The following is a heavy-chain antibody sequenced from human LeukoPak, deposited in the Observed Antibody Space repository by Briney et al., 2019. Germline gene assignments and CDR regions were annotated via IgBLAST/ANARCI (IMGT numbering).Heavy chain of an antibody. J-gene: IGHJ5*02. CDR3: ARDPRPSIAAAGTGDWFDP. Sequence: GGSLRLSCAASGFTFSSYSMNWVRQAPGKGLEWVSSISSSSSYIYYADSVKGRFTISRDNAKNSLYLQMNSLRAEDTAVYYCARDPRPSIAAAGTGDWFDPWGQGTLVTVSS. CDR1: GFTFSSYS. CDR2: ISSSSSYI. D-gene: IGHD6-13*01. V-gene: IGHV3-21*01.